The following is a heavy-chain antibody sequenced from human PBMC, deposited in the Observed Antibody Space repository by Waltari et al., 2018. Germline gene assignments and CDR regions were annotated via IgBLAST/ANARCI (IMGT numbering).Heavy chain of an antibody. CDR2: IYRGGSRA. V-gene: IGHV3-23*03. CDR3: AKGVTWNDSPLDS. CDR1: GFTFSSYA. Sequence: EVQLLESGGGLVQPEGSLRLSCAASGFTFSSYAMNWVRQAPGKGLEGGAGIYRGGSRAHFAGSVEGRFTYSRNNSKNKLDLQMKSPRAEDTALYYCAKGVTWNDSPLDSCGQGTLVTVSS. J-gene: IGHJ4*02. D-gene: IGHD1-1*01.